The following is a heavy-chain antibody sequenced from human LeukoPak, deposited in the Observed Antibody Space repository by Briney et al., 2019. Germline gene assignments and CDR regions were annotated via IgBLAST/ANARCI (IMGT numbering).Heavy chain of an antibody. D-gene: IGHD6-13*01. J-gene: IGHJ4*02. CDR2: ISFDGSAK. Sequence: PGGSLRLSCAASGLTFSNYGMHWVRQAPGKGLAWASVISFDGSAKYYADSVKGRFTISRDNSKNTLYLQMTSLRAEDTAVYYCAKDRVTAAGYYFDYWGQGTLVTVSS. V-gene: IGHV3-30*18. CDR1: GLTFSNYG. CDR3: AKDRVTAAGYYFDY.